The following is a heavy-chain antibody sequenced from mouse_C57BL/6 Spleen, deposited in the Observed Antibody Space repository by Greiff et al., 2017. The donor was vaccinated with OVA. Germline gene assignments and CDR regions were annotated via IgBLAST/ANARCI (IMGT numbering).Heavy chain of an antibody. D-gene: IGHD2-1*01. CDR2: INPNNGGT. Sequence: EVQLQQSGPELVKPGASVKIPCKASGYTFTDYNMDWVKQSHGKSLEWIGDINPNNGGTIYNQKFKGKATLTVDKSSSTAYMELRSLTSEDTAVYYCARGSYGNYFDYWGKGTTLTVSS. CDR1: GYTFTDYN. V-gene: IGHV1-18*01. J-gene: IGHJ2*01. CDR3: ARGSYGNYFDY.